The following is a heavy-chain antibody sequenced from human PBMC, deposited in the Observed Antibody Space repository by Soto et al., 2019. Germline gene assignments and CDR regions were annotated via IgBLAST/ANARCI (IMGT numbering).Heavy chain of an antibody. Sequence: EVQLVESGGGVVQPGGSLTLSCAASGFTFSSYWMHWVRQAPGKGLVWVSRIKHDGSGPNYVDSVKGRLTISRDNARNTLYLQMNSLMAEDTAVYFCVRGDGDYYDGNGYLGRHWGQGTLVTVSS. V-gene: IGHV3-74*01. D-gene: IGHD3-16*01. CDR2: IKHDGSGP. CDR1: GFTFSSYW. CDR3: VRGDGDYYDGNGYLGRH. J-gene: IGHJ4*02.